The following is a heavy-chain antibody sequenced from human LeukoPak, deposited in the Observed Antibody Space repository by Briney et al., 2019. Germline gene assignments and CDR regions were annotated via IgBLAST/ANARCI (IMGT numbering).Heavy chain of an antibody. CDR2: IKGDGSED. CDR1: GFIFSKYW. V-gene: IGHV3-7*01. CDR3: ARDMGNYTNYGAY. Sequence: GGSLRPSCAASGFIFSKYWMTWVRQPPGKGLEWVANIKGDGSEDEYVDSVKGRFTISRDNAQNSLFLQMDNLRGEDTAVYYCARDMGNYTNYGAYWGQGTLVTVSS. D-gene: IGHD4-17*01. J-gene: IGHJ4*02.